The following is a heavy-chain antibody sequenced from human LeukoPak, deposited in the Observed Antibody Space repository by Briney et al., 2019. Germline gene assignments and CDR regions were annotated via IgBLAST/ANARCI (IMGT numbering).Heavy chain of an antibody. CDR3: ARTGTYYDILTGYYPTSFDY. CDR1: GFTFSSYW. V-gene: IGHV3-7*03. Sequence: GGSLRLSCAASGFTFSSYWMSWVRQAPGKGLEWVANIKQDGSEKYYVDSVKGRLTISRDNAKNSLYLQMNSLRAEDTAVYYCARTGTYYDILTGYYPTSFDYWGQGTLVTVSS. J-gene: IGHJ4*02. CDR2: IKQDGSEK. D-gene: IGHD3-9*01.